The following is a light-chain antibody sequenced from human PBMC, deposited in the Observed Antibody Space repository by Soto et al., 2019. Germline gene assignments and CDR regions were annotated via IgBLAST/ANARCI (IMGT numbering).Light chain of an antibody. Sequence: IRMPPSPGPLSVSPGGRATLSCSSSQSISDTFAWYHQKPGQAPRRLIHGASTRATGFPARFSGSGSGTDFTLTTISRLYQDFAVYYYHQHNKSSWTFGQGTKVDIK. CDR1: QSISDT. CDR3: HQHNKSSWT. CDR2: GAS. J-gene: IGKJ1*01. V-gene: IGKV3-15*01.